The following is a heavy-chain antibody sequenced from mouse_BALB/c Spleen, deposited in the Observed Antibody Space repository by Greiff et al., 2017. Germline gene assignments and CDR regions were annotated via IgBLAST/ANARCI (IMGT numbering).Heavy chain of an antibody. CDR3: ARSRIYYDFSWFAY. V-gene: IGHV1S137*01. Sequence: VQLQESGAELVRPGVSVKISCKGSGHTFTDYAMLWVKQSHAKSLEWIGVISTYYGDASYNQKFKGKATMTVDKSSSTAYMELARLTSEDSAIYYCARSRIYYDFSWFAYWGQGTLVTVSA. D-gene: IGHD2-4*01. CDR1: GHTFTDYA. J-gene: IGHJ3*01. CDR2: ISTYYGDA.